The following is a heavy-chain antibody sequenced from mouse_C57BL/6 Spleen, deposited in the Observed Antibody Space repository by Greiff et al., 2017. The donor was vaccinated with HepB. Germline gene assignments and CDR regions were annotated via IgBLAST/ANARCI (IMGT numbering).Heavy chain of an antibody. CDR1: GYAFSSSW. V-gene: IGHV1-82*01. D-gene: IGHD3-3*01. CDR3: ARREGRGAMDY. Sequence: QVQLQQSGPELVKPGASVKISCKASGYAFSSSWMNWVKQRPGKGLEWIGRIYLGDGDTNYNGKFKGKATLTADKSSSTAYMQLSSLTSEDSAVYFCARREGRGAMDYWGQGTSVTVSS. J-gene: IGHJ4*01. CDR2: IYLGDGDT.